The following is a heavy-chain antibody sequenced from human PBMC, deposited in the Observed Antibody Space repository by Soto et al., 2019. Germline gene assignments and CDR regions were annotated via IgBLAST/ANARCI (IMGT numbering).Heavy chain of an antibody. CDR2: ISYDGSNK. CDR1: GFTFSSYG. Sequence: PGGSLRLSCAASGFTFSSYGMHWVRQAPGKGLEWVAVISYDGSNKYYADSVKGRFTISRDNSKNTLYLQMNSLRAEDTAVYYCARDLPWQQLIQVFDYWGQGTLVTVSS. V-gene: IGHV3-30*03. CDR3: ARDLPWQQLIQVFDY. D-gene: IGHD6-13*01. J-gene: IGHJ4*02.